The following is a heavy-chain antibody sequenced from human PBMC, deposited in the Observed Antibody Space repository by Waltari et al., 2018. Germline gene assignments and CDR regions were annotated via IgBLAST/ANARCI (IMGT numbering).Heavy chain of an antibody. CDR3: AHRTLGMPFDI. CDR1: GFSLSTSGVG. CDR2: IYWNDEK. V-gene: IGHV2-5*01. Sequence: QITLKESGPTMVKPTQTLTLTCSFSGFSLSTSGVGVNWIRQPPGKALEWLAVIYWNDEKRYSPSLKSRLTSTKDTSKNQVVLTMTNMDHVDTATYYCAHRTLGMPFDIWGQGTTVTVSS. J-gene: IGHJ3*02.